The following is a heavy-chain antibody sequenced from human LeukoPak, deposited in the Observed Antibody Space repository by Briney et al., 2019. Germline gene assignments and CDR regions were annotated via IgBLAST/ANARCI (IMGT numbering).Heavy chain of an antibody. CDR2: RADDGDNK. Sequence: GGSLRLSCAASGFTFSDYSMHCVRQTPGKGLEAVALRADDGDNKYYADSVNGRFTISRDNSKNTLFLQMNSLRAEDTAVYYCARGGQYDTSGYYPIDYWGQGTLVTVSS. CDR3: ARGGQYDTSGYYPIDY. D-gene: IGHD3-22*01. CDR1: GFTFSDYS. V-gene: IGHV3-30*04. J-gene: IGHJ4*02.